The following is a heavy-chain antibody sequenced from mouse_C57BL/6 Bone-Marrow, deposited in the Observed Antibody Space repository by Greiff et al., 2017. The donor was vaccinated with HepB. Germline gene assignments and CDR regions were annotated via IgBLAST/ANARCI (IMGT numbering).Heavy chain of an antibody. V-gene: IGHV7-3*01. CDR1: GFTFTDYY. CDR3: ARYIWEMDY. J-gene: IGHJ4*01. Sequence: EVHLMESGGGLVQPGGSLSLSCAASGFTFTDYYMSWVRQPPGKALEWLSFIRNKANGYTTEYSASVKGRFTISRDNSQSILYLQMNALRAEDSATYYCARYIWEMDYWGQGTSVTVSS. D-gene: IGHD4-1*01. CDR2: IRNKANGYTT.